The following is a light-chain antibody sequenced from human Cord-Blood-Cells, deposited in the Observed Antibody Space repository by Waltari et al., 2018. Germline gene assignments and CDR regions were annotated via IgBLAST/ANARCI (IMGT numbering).Light chain of an antibody. J-gene: IGKJ2*01. Sequence: DIQMTQSPSSLSASVGDRVTITCRASQSLSSYLNWYQQKPGKAPKILIYAASSLQSGVPSRFSDSGSGTDFTLTISSLQPEEFATDYCPQSYRTPWTFSQGTKLEI. V-gene: IGKV1-39*01. CDR3: PQSYRTPWT. CDR2: AAS. CDR1: QSLSSY.